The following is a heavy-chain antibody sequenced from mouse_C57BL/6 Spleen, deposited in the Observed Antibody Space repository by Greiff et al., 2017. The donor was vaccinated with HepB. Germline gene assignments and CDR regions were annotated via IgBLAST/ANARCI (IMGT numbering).Heavy chain of an antibody. CDR3: ARTSNPSAMDY. Sequence: QVHVKQSGAELARPGASVKLSCKASGYTFTSYGISWVKQRTGQGLEWIGEIYPRSGNTYYNEKFKGKATLTADKSSSTAYMELRSLTSEDSAVYFCARTSNPSAMDYWGQGTSVTVSS. V-gene: IGHV1-81*01. J-gene: IGHJ4*01. CDR1: GYTFTSYG. D-gene: IGHD2-5*01. CDR2: IYPRSGNT.